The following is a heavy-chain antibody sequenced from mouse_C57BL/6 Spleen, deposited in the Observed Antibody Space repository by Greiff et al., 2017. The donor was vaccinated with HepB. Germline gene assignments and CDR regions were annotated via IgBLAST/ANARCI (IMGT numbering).Heavy chain of an antibody. CDR3: ARREYDVGGAMDY. D-gene: IGHD2-14*01. CDR1: GYAFSSYW. J-gene: IGHJ4*01. V-gene: IGHV1-80*01. Sequence: VKLQQSGAELVKPGASVKISCKASGYAFSSYWMNWVKQRPGKGLEWIGQIYPGDGDTNYNGKFKGKATLTADKSSSTAYMQLSSLTSEDSAVYCCARREYDVGGAMDYWGQGTSVTVSS. CDR2: IYPGDGDT.